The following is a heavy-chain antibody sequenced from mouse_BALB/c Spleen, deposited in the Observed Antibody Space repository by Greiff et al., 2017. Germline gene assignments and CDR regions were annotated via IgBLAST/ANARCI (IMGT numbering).Heavy chain of an antibody. V-gene: IGHV5-4*02. CDR3: AREGWFAY. Sequence: EVMLVESGGGLVKPGGSLKLSCAASGFTFSDYYMYWVRQTPEKRLEWVATISDGGSYTYYPDSVKGRFTISRDNAKNNLYLQMSSLKSEDTAMYYCAREGWFAYWGQGTLVTVSA. CDR1: GFTFSDYY. J-gene: IGHJ3*01. CDR2: ISDGGSYT.